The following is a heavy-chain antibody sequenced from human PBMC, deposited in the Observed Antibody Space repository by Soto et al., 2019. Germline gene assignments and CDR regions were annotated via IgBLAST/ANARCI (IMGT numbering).Heavy chain of an antibody. CDR2: FNPGGGAT. Sequence: QVQLMQSGAEVKKPGASVKVSCQAFGYTFTSYYIHWVRQAPGQGLEWMGIFNPGGGATNYAQKFQGRVTITRDTSTSTVFMELSRLRSDDTAIYYCARDGAGSDLRPFDSWGQGTLVTVSS. D-gene: IGHD3-10*01. CDR3: ARDGAGSDLRPFDS. CDR1: GYTFTSYY. J-gene: IGHJ4*02. V-gene: IGHV1-46*01.